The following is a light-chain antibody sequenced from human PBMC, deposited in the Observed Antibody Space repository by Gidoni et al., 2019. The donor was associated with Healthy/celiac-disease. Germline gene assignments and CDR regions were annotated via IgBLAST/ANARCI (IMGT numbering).Light chain of an antibody. Sequence: EIVMTQSPATLSVAPGDRATLSCRASQRVSSNLAWYQQKPGQATRLLIYGASTRATGIPARFSGSWSGTEFTLTISSLQSEDFAVYYCQQYNNWLTWTFGQGTKVEIK. CDR3: QQYNNWLTWT. V-gene: IGKV3-15*01. J-gene: IGKJ1*01. CDR1: QRVSSN. CDR2: GAS.